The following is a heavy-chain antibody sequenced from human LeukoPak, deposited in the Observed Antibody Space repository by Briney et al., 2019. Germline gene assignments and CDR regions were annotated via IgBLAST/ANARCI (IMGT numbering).Heavy chain of an antibody. J-gene: IGHJ4*02. CDR3: ARSGIWFGELFGTFDY. CDR1: GGSVSSGSYY. Sequence: SETLSLTCTVSGGSVSSGSYYWSWIRQPPGKGLEWIGYIYYSGSTNYNPSLKSRVTISVDTSKNQFSLKLSSVTAADTAVYYCARSGIWFGELFGTFDYWGQGTLVTVSS. V-gene: IGHV4-61*01. D-gene: IGHD3-10*01. CDR2: IYYSGST.